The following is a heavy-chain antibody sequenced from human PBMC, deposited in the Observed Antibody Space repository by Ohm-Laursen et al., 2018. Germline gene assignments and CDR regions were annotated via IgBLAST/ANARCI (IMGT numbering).Heavy chain of an antibody. CDR2: IYYSGIT. J-gene: IGHJ5*02. D-gene: IGHD3-10*01. CDR3: ARVRRNWFDP. Sequence: TLSLTCTVSGDSISSGGYYWSWIRQHPGKGLEWIGYIYYSGITYYNPSLKSLVTISVDTSKNQFSLKLSSVTAADTAVYYCARVRRNWFDPWGQGTRVTVSS. V-gene: IGHV4-31*01. CDR1: GDSISSGGYY.